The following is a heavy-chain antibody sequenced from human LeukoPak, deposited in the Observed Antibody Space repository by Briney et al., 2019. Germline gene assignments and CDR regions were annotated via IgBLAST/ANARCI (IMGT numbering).Heavy chain of an antibody. D-gene: IGHD6-13*01. CDR2: IYYSGST. Sequence: SETLSLTCTVSGGSISSYYWSWIRQPPGKGLEWIGYIYYSGSTNYNPSLKSRVTISVDTSKNQFSLKLSSVTAADTAVYYCARHQWAAAGYYYYYGMDVWGQGTTVNVSS. J-gene: IGHJ6*02. CDR3: ARHQWAAAGYYYYYGMDV. V-gene: IGHV4-59*08. CDR1: GGSISSYY.